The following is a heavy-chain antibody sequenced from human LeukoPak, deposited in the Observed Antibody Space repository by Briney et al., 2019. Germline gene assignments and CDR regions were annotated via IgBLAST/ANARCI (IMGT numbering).Heavy chain of an antibody. CDR3: ARYFGAAARAGWFDP. V-gene: IGHV4-59*01. Sequence: SETLSFTCTVSGGSISSYYWSWIRKPPGKGLEWIGYIYYSGSTNYNPSLKSRVTISVDTSKNQFSLKLSSVTAADTAVYYCARYFGAAARAGWFDPWGQGTLVTVSS. D-gene: IGHD6-6*01. CDR1: GGSISSYY. CDR2: IYYSGST. J-gene: IGHJ5*02.